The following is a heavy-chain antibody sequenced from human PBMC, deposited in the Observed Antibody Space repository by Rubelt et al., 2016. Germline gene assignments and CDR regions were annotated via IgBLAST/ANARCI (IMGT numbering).Heavy chain of an antibody. D-gene: IGHD3-10*01. CDR2: LFHDGRT. J-gene: IGHJ4*02. CDR1: GYSINNGYY. V-gene: IGHV4-38-2*02. CDR3: ARPTGASSASGSFLV. Sequence: QVQLQESGPGLVKPSETLSLTCTVSGYSINNGYYWGWIRQPPGKGLEWIASLFHDGRTKYNPSLKSRVTNAKYGSKNQFSLTLRSVTAAATAVYYCARPTGASSASGSFLVWGQGTLVTVSS.